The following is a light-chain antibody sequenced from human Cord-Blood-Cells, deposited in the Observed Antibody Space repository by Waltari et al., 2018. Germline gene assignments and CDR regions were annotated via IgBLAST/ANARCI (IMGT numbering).Light chain of an antibody. V-gene: IGKV4-1*01. J-gene: IGKJ3*01. CDR1: QSVLYSSNETNY. CDR3: QQYYSTPFT. Sequence: DIVMTQSPDSLAVFLGERATINCKSSQSVLYSSNETNYLAWYQQKQGQPPKLLIYWASTRESGVADRFSSSVSVTDFTLTISSLQAEDLAVYYCQQYYSTPFTFGPGTKVDIK. CDR2: WAS.